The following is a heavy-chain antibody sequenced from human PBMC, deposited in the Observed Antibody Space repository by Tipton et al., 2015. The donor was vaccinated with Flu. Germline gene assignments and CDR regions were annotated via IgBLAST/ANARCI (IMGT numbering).Heavy chain of an antibody. CDR2: INPNSGGT. CDR1: GYTFTGYY. Sequence: QLVQSGAEVKKPGASVKASCKASGYTFTGYYMHWVRQAPGQGLEWMGWINPNSGGTNYAQKFQGRVTMTRDTSISTAYMELSRLRSDDTAVYYCARGLGYYDFWSGLDYWGQGTLVTVSS. J-gene: IGHJ4*02. D-gene: IGHD3-3*01. CDR3: ARGLGYYDFWSGLDY. V-gene: IGHV1-2*02.